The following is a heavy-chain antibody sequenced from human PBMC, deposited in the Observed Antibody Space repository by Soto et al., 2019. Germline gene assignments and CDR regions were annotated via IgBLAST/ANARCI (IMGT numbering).Heavy chain of an antibody. CDR2: VYNSGST. J-gene: IGHJ4*02. D-gene: IGHD3-10*01. CDR3: AGDFGSGSYRFDY. CDR1: GDSMNPYS. V-gene: IGHV4-59*01. Sequence: KTSETLSLTCTVSGDSMNPYSWSWIRQPPGKGLEWIGYVYNSGSTTYNYSFKNRVTMSIDTSENQFSLKVSSVTAADTAVYYCAGDFGSGSYRFDYWGQGALVTVSS.